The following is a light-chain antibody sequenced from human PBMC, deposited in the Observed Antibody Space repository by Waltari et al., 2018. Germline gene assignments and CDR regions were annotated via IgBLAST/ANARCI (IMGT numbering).Light chain of an antibody. Sequence: DIVMTQSPDSLAVHLGERGTINCQPSKSGLHSSQNKNFLAWYQHNPRQPPKLLIYWASTRQSGFPDRFSGSGSGTDFTLTISGLQAEDVAVYYCQQYYTTPHTFGQGTKLEIK. J-gene: IGKJ2*01. CDR1: KSGLHSSQNKNF. CDR3: QQYYTTPHT. CDR2: WAS. V-gene: IGKV4-1*01.